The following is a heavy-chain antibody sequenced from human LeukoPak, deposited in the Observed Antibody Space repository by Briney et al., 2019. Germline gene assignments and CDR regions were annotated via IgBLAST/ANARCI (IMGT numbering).Heavy chain of an antibody. CDR3: ARVAVPGLSIAAAVGRWFDP. CDR2: IIPIFGTA. CDR1: GYSLNSQG. D-gene: IGHD6-13*01. V-gene: IGHV1-69*13. J-gene: IGHJ5*02. Sequence: VASVKVSCKASGYSLNSQGMNWLRQAPGQGLEWMGGIIPIFGTANYAQKFQGRVTITADESTSTAYMELSRLRSDDTAVYYCARVAVPGLSIAAAVGRWFDPWGQGTLVTVSS.